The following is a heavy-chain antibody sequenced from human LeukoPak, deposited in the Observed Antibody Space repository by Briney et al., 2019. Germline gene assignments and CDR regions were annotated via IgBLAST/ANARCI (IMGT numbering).Heavy chain of an antibody. CDR1: GDSINGHY. CDR3: ARRDTGWNYCDY. CDR2: IHYKGST. Sequence: SETLSLTCTISGDSINGHYRSWIRQPPGKRLEWIGDIHYKGSTNYNLSLKSRVTISVDTSKNHLSLNLASVLAADTAIYYCARRDTGWNYCDYWGQGILVTVSS. J-gene: IGHJ4*02. D-gene: IGHD6-19*01. V-gene: IGHV4-59*08.